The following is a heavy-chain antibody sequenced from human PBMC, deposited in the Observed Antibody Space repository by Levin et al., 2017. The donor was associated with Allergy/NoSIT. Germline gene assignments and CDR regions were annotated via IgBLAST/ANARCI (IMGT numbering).Heavy chain of an antibody. Sequence: GESLKISCAASGFTFSDYYMNWIRQAPGKGLEWVSYISSGGSTIYYADSVKGRFTISRDNAKNSLYLQMNSLRAEDTAVYYCARGYISGYYPHYHYYGMDVWGQGTTVTVSS. V-gene: IGHV3-11*01. CDR1: GFTFSDYY. J-gene: IGHJ6*02. D-gene: IGHD3-22*01. CDR2: ISSGGSTI. CDR3: ARGYISGYYPHYHYYGMDV.